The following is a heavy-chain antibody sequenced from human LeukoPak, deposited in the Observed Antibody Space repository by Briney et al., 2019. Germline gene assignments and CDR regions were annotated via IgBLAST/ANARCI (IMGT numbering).Heavy chain of an antibody. CDR3: AKDQNYYDSRGYYVIDC. D-gene: IGHD3-22*01. J-gene: IGHJ4*02. CDR2: INPNNGGT. CDR1: GYTFTGYY. V-gene: IGHV1-2*02. Sequence: GASVTVSCTSSGYTFTGYYMHWVRQAPGQGLEWMGWINPNNGGTNYAQKFQDRVTMTRDTSISTAYMELSRLRSDDTAVYYCAKDQNYYDSRGYYVIDCWGQGTLVTVSS.